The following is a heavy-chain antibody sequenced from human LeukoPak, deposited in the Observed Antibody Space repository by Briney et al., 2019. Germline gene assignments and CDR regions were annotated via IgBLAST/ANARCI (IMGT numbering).Heavy chain of an antibody. CDR2: IGETGSRT. Sequence: PGGSLRLSCATSGFIFSNYAMSWVRQAPGKGLEWVSTIGETGSRTHYVDSVKGRFTISRDNSKNTLYLQINSLRAEDTAIYYCAKESWRFDSWGQGTLVTVSS. J-gene: IGHJ4*02. D-gene: IGHD3-10*01. CDR1: GFIFSNYA. CDR3: AKESWRFDS. V-gene: IGHV3-23*01.